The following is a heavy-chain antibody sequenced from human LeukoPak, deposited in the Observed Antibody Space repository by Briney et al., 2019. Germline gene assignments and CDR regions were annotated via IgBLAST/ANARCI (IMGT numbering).Heavy chain of an antibody. D-gene: IGHD3/OR15-3a*01. CDR2: VSGSGGST. Sequence: GGSLRLSCAASGFTFNSYGMSWVRQAPGKGLEWVSGVSGSGGSTFYADSVKGRFTISRDNSKNTLYLQMSSLRAGDTAVYYCARRGTGYNHFDFWGQGTLVTVSS. CDR3: ARRGTGYNHFDF. CDR1: GFTFNSYG. J-gene: IGHJ4*02. V-gene: IGHV3-23*01.